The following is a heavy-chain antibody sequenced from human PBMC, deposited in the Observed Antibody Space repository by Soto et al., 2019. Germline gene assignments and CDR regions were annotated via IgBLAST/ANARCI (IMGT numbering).Heavy chain of an antibody. Sequence: ASVKVSCKASGGTFSSYAISWVRQAPGQGLEWMGWMNPNSGNTGYAQKFQGRVTMTRNTSISTAYMELSSLRSEDTAVYYCARGRIAARSPLIYWGQGTLVTVSS. CDR1: GGTFSSYA. CDR2: MNPNSGNT. CDR3: ARGRIAARSPLIY. J-gene: IGHJ4*02. V-gene: IGHV1-8*02. D-gene: IGHD6-6*01.